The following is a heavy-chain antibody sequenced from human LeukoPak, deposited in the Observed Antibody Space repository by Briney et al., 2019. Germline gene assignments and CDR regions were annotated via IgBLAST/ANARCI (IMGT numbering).Heavy chain of an antibody. CDR1: GFTFSSYG. D-gene: IGHD1-26*01. J-gene: IGHJ4*02. V-gene: IGHV3-30*19. CDR2: ISYDGSNK. CDR3: ARDRRSSPDY. Sequence: PGRSLRLSCAASGFTFSSYGMHWVRQAPGKGLEWVAVISYDGSNKYYADSVKGRFTISRDNSKNTLYLQMNSLRAEDTAVYYCARDRRSSPDYWGQGTLVTVSS.